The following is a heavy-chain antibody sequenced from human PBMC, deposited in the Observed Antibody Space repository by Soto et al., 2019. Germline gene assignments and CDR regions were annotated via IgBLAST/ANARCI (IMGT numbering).Heavy chain of an antibody. V-gene: IGHV3-30-3*01. CDR3: ARVQFPYYYDSSGYYYALDY. CDR1: GFTFSSYA. CDR2: ISYDGSNK. Sequence: PGGSLRLSCAASGFTFSSYAMHWVRQAPGKGLEWVAVISYDGSNKYYADYVKGRFTISRDNSKNTLYLQMNSLRAEDTAVYYCARVQFPYYYDSSGYYYALDYWGQGTLVTVSS. J-gene: IGHJ4*02. D-gene: IGHD3-22*01.